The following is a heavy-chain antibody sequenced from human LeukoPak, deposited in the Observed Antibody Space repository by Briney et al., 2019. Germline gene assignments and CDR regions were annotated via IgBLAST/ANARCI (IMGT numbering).Heavy chain of an antibody. V-gene: IGHV4-39*07. J-gene: IGHJ6*03. CDR1: GGSISSRSYN. CDR2: IYHSGST. D-gene: IGHD5-18*01. Sequence: SETLSLTCTVSGGSISSRSYNWGWIRQPPGKGLEWIANIYHSGSTFYNPSLKSRVTISVDTSKNQFSLKLSSVTAADTAVYYCARTEESGYSYGYFGYYYYMDVWGKGTTVTVSS. CDR3: ARTEESGYSYGYFGYYYYMDV.